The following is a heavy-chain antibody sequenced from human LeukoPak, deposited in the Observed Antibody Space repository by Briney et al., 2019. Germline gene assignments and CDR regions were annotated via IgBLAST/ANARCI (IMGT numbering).Heavy chain of an antibody. J-gene: IGHJ4*02. CDR1: GFTFSSYA. CDR3: AKVPVAAAAPYYFDY. CDR2: ISGSGGST. V-gene: IGHV3-23*01. D-gene: IGHD6-13*01. Sequence: PGGSLRLSCAASGFTFSSYAMSWVRQAPGKGLEWVSAISGSGGSTYYADTVKRRFTIYRDNSKNTLYLQMNSLRAEDTAVYYCAKVPVAAAAPYYFDYWGQGTLVTVSS.